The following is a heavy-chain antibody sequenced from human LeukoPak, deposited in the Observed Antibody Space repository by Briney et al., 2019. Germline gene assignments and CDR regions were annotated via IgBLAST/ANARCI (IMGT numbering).Heavy chain of an antibody. CDR1: GFTFSSYA. CDR2: ISYDGSNK. Sequence: GGSLRLSCEASGFTFSSYAMHWVRQAPGKGLEWVAVISYDGSNKYYADSVKGRSTISRDNSKNTLYLQMNSLRAEDTAVYYCARGSNSDYYDSSGPGGAFDIWGQGTMVTVSS. CDR3: ARGSNSDYYDSSGPGGAFDI. J-gene: IGHJ3*02. D-gene: IGHD3-22*01. V-gene: IGHV3-30-3*01.